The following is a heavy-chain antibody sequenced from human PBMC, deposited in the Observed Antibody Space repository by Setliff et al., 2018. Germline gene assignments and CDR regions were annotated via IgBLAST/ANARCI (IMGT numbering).Heavy chain of an antibody. J-gene: IGHJ4*02. D-gene: IGHD3-3*01. CDR1: GFTFNNYA. V-gene: IGHV3-23*01. CDR3: AKGGGDGFWSGYYLDY. Sequence: GGSLRLSCGASGFTFNNYAMIWVRQAPGKGLEWVSGISSGSSPYYAASVQGRFTISRDNSKNTLSLHMNSLRADDTAVYFCAKGGGDGFWSGYYLDYWGQGTVVTVSS. CDR2: ISSGSSP.